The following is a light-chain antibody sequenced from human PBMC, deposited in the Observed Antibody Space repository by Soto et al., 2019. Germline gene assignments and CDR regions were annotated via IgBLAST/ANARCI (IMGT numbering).Light chain of an antibody. CDR2: DVS. J-gene: IGLJ1*01. Sequence: QSVLAQPASVSGSPGQSITISCTGTSSDVGCYNYVSWFQQHPGKAPKLLIYDVSNWPSGVSDRFSGSKSGNTASLTISGLQAEDEAVYYCSSFTTSRTFVFGTGSKVTV. CDR1: SSDVGCYNY. CDR3: SSFTTSRTFV. V-gene: IGLV2-14*01.